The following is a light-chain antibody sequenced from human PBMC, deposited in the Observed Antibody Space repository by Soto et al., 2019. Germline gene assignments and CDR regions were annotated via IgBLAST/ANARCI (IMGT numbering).Light chain of an antibody. Sequence: QSALTQPPSASGTPGQKVTISCSGSSSNIGSNTVNWYQQLPGTAPKLLIYSNNQRPSGVPDRFSGSRSGTSASLAINGLQSEDEADYYCSSLTNSNTLLFGGGTKLTVL. V-gene: IGLV1-44*01. CDR1: SSNIGSNT. J-gene: IGLJ3*02. CDR3: SSLTNSNTLL. CDR2: SNN.